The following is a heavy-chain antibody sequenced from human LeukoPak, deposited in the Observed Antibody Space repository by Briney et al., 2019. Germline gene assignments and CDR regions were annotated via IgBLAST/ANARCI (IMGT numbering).Heavy chain of an antibody. CDR1: GGTFSSYA. CDR2: IIPIFGTA. CDR3: ARGMSYDSPDI. V-gene: IGHV1-69*05. J-gene: IGHJ3*02. D-gene: IGHD5-12*01. Sequence: SVKVSCKASGGTFSSYAISWVRQAPGQGLEWMGGIIPIFGTANYAQKLQGRVTMTTDTSTSTAYMELRSLRSDDTAVYYCARGMSYDSPDIWGQGTMVTVSS.